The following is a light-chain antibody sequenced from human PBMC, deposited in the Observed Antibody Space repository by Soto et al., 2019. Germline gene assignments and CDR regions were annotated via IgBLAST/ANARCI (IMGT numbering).Light chain of an antibody. CDR3: QQYGSSPFT. CDR1: QSVSSSY. V-gene: IGKV3-20*01. Sequence: EIVLTQSPGTLSLSPGERATLSCRASQSVSSSYLAWYQQKLGQAPRLLIYGASSRATGIPDRFSGSGSGTDFTLTISRLEPEDFAVYYWQQYGSSPFTFGPGTKVDIK. CDR2: GAS. J-gene: IGKJ3*01.